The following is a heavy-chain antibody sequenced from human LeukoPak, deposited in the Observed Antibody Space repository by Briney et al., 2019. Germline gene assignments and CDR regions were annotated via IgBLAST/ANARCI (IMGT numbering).Heavy chain of an antibody. CDR1: KFTFSNYA. D-gene: IGHD4-17*01. CDR3: AKTYRGSGDYFAFDI. J-gene: IGHJ3*02. CDR2: ISDSRGST. V-gene: IGHV3-23*01. Sequence: GGSLRLSCAASKFTFSNYAMSWVRQAPGKGPDWVSSISDSRGSTYYADSVKGRFTISRANSQNTLFLQMNGLRAEDTAVYYCAKTYRGSGDYFAFDIWGQGTMVTVSS.